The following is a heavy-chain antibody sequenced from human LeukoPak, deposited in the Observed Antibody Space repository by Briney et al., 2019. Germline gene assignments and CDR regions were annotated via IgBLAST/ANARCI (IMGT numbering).Heavy chain of an antibody. J-gene: IGHJ4*02. CDR3: ARGYTRFSWFDY. D-gene: IGHD5-24*01. CDR1: GGSVTSHY. Sequence: SETLSLTCTVSGGSVTSHYWSWIRQPPGRGLEYIGYIYYSGSTNYNPSLKSRVTISVDTSKNQFSLKLSSVTAADTAVYYCARGYTRFSWFDYWGQGTLVTVSS. V-gene: IGHV4-59*02. CDR2: IYYSGST.